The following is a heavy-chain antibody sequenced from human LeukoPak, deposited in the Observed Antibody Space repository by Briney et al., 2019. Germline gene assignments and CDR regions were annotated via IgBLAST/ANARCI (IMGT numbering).Heavy chain of an antibody. CDR1: AFTFGSYS. D-gene: IGHD6-13*01. V-gene: IGHV3-21*01. CDR3: ARDPIAAAASGGDY. Sequence: GGSLTLSCAASAFTFGSYSMNWVRQAPGKGLEWVSSITSRSSYTSYANSVKGRFTISRDNAKNSLYPQMDSLMADATAVYYCARDPIAAAASGGDYWGQGTPGTVSS. J-gene: IGHJ4*02. CDR2: ITSRSSYT.